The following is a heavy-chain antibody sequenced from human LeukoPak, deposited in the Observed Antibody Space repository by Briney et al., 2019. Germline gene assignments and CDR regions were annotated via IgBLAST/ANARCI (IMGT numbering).Heavy chain of an antibody. CDR3: ARGAVGPYDSSGYYLDDAFDI. CDR1: GGSISSYY. D-gene: IGHD3-22*01. J-gene: IGHJ3*02. Sequence: SETLSLTCTVSGGSISSYYWSWIRQPPGKGLEWIGYIYYSRSTNYNPSLKSRVTISVDTSKNQFSLKLSSVTAADTAVYYCARGAVGPYDSSGYYLDDAFDIWGQGTMVTVSS. V-gene: IGHV4-59*01. CDR2: IYYSRST.